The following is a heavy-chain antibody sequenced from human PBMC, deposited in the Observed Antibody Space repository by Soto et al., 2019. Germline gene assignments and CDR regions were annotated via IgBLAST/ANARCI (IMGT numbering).Heavy chain of an antibody. D-gene: IGHD2-15*01. CDR2: IDPSGGST. Sequence: ASVKVSCKDSGGTLSSYAIIWVRQATGQGLEWMGMIDPSGGSTSYAQKFQGRVTMTRDTSTSTVYMELSSLRSEDTAAYYCARGRYCSDGYCYSLDFWAQGTLVTVSS. CDR1: GGTLSSYA. J-gene: IGHJ4*02. CDR3: ARGRYCSDGYCYSLDF. V-gene: IGHV1-46*01.